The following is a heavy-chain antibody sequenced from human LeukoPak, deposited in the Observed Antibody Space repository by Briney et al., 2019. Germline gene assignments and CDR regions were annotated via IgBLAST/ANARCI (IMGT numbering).Heavy chain of an antibody. CDR1: GLTFSTSG. D-gene: IGHD6-19*01. CDR3: AREGGIIVAGKFDS. V-gene: IGHV3-30*02. Sequence: GGSLRLSCAASGLTFSTSGMHWVRQAPGKGLEWVAFTQYDESDKYYADSVRGRLTISRDNSKNTLYLQMNSLRAEDTAVYYCAREGGIIVAGKFDSWGQGTLVTVPS. J-gene: IGHJ4*02. CDR2: TQYDESDK.